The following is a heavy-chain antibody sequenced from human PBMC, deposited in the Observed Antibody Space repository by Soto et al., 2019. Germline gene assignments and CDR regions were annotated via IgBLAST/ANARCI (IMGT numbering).Heavy chain of an antibody. CDR3: ARGYCSSTSCYKNYYYYYGMDV. V-gene: IGHV4-30-4*01. CDR1: GGSISSGDYY. J-gene: IGHJ6*02. CDR2: IHYSGST. D-gene: IGHD2-2*02. Sequence: SETLSLTCTVSGGSISSGDYYWSWIRQPPGKGLEWIGYIHYSGSTYYNPSLKSRVTISVDTSKNQSSLKLSSVTAADTAVYYCARGYCSSTSCYKNYYYYYGMDVWGQGTTVTVSS.